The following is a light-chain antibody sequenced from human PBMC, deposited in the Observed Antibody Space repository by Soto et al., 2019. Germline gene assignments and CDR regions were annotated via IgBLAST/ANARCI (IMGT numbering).Light chain of an antibody. V-gene: IGKV3-15*01. CDR3: QQRSNWPLT. CDR2: GAS. CDR1: QSVSRK. Sequence: EIVMTQSPGTLSVSPGERATLSCRASQSVSRKLAWYQQKPGQAPRLLIYGASTRATGIPSRFSGSGSGTEFTLTISSLEPEDFAVYYCQQRSNWPLTFGPGTKVDIK. J-gene: IGKJ3*01.